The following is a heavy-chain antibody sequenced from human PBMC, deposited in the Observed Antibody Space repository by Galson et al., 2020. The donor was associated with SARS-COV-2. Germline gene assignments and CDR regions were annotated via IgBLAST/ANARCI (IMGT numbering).Heavy chain of an antibody. V-gene: IGHV4-30-2*01. D-gene: IGHD3-9*01. CDR2: IYYTGSS. CDR1: GGSISNTGYS. CDR3: ARGLKNYDFLTGPQHDAFDI. J-gene: IGHJ3*02. Sequence: ETSETLSLTCAVPGGSISNTGYSWSWFRQPPGKGLEWIGNIYYTGSSYYNPSLKSRVTISVDRSKNQFSLKVNSMTAADTAVYFCARGLKNYDFLTGPQHDAFDIWGQGTMVTVSS.